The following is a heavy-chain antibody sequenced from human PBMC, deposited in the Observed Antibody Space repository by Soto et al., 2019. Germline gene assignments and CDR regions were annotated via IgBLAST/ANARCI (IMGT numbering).Heavy chain of an antibody. V-gene: IGHV1-69*02. CDR1: GGTFSSYT. CDR3: ARGHYGDYPLDY. Sequence: SVKVSCKASGGTFSSYTISWVRQAPGQGLEWMGRIIPILGIANYAQKFQGRVTITADKSTSTAYMELSSLRSEDTAVYDCARGHYGDYPLDYWGQGTLVTVSS. CDR2: IIPILGIA. J-gene: IGHJ4*02. D-gene: IGHD4-17*01.